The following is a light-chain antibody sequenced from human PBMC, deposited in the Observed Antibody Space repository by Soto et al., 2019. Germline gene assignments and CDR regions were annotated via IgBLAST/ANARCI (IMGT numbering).Light chain of an antibody. Sequence: QAVVTQPPSTSGTPGQRVSISCRGSSSNIGTYPVSWYQQAPVTAPTLVIYNINQRPSGVPDRFSGSKSGTSASLAISGLQSEDEADYYCAVWDDRLNGPVFGPGTKLTVL. CDR1: SSNIGTYP. CDR2: NIN. CDR3: AVWDDRLNGPV. J-gene: IGLJ1*01. V-gene: IGLV1-44*01.